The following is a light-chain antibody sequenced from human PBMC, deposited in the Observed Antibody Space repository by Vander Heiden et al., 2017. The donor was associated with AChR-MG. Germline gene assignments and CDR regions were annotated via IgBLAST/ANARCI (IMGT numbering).Light chain of an antibody. CDR3: LHHTTYRT. J-gene: IGKJ4*01. CDR2: AAS. V-gene: IGKV1-17*01. Sequence: QFPSSLPASVGNRVTITCRARQGIGNYLGWYQHKPGKAPKRLYYAASRLQSGVPSMFSGSGSGTDFTLTISSLQPEDFATYYCLHHTTYRTFGGGTKVEIK. CDR1: QGIGNY.